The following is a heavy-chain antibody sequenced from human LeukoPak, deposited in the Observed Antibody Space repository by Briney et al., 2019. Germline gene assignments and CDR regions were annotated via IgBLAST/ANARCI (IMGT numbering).Heavy chain of an antibody. D-gene: IGHD1-26*01. CDR2: IKQDGSEK. CDR3: AREGGSYYSNWFDP. CDR1: GFTFSSYW. V-gene: IGHV3-7*01. Sequence: QPGGSLRLSCAASGFTFSSYWMSWVRQAPGKGLEWVANIKQDGSEKYYVGSVKGRFTISRDNAKNSLYLQMNSLRAEDTAVYYCAREGGSYYSNWFDPWGQGTLVTVSS. J-gene: IGHJ5*02.